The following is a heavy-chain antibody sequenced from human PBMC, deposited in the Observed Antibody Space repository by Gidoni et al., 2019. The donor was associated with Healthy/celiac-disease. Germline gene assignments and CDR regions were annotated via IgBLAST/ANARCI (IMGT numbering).Heavy chain of an antibody. CDR1: SSYA. CDR3: ARDRKVYCSSTSCYPDYYYYYMDV. CDR2: ISYDGSNK. J-gene: IGHJ6*03. V-gene: IGHV3-30-3*01. Sequence: SSYAMHWVRQAPGKGLEWVAVISYDGSNKYYADSVKGRFTISRDNSKNTLYLQMNSLRAEDTAVYYCARDRKVYCSSTSCYPDYYYYYMDVWGKGTTVTVSS. D-gene: IGHD2-2*01.